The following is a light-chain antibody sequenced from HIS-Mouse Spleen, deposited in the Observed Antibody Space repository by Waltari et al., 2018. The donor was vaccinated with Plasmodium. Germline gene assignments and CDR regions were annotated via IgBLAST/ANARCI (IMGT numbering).Light chain of an antibody. CDR1: RGDVGGYHF. J-gene: IGLJ2*01. Sequence: QSALTQPASVSGSPGQPITIPCIGTRGDVGGYHFVSWYQQHPGKAPKPLIYEVSNRPSGVSNRFSGSKSGNTASLTISGLQAEDEADYYCSSYTSSSTVFGGGTKLTVL. CDR2: EVS. V-gene: IGLV2-14*01. CDR3: SSYTSSSTV.